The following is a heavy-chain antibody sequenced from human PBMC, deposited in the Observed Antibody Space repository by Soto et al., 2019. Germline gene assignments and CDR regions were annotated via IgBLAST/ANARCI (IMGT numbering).Heavy chain of an antibody. CDR3: ASLDRAMIGAAY. V-gene: IGHV3-7*01. D-gene: IGHD5-18*01. Sequence: GGSLRLSCTASRFIFSRDWMSWFRQAPGKGLEWVAMIKTDGFENYYVDSVKGRFTISRDNAKNSLYLQMNSLRAEDTALYYCASLDRAMIGAAYWGQGTQVTVST. J-gene: IGHJ4*02. CDR2: IKTDGFEN. CDR1: RFIFSRDW.